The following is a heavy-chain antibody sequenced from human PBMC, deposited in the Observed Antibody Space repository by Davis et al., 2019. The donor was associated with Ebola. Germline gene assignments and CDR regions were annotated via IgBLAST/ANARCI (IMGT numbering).Heavy chain of an antibody. Sequence: SGPTLVKPTETLTLTCTVSGFSLSNARMGVSWIRQPPGKALEWLAHIFSNDEKSYSTSLKSSLTISKDTSKSQVVLTMTNMDPVDTATYYCARTSSCSSTSCNGLDYWGQGTLVTVSS. D-gene: IGHD2-2*01. CDR2: IFSNDEK. J-gene: IGHJ4*02. CDR3: ARTSSCSSTSCNGLDY. V-gene: IGHV2-26*01. CDR1: GFSLSNARMG.